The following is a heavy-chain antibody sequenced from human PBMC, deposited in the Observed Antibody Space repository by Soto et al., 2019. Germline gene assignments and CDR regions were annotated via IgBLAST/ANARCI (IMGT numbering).Heavy chain of an antibody. V-gene: IGHV3-7*01. Sequence: CVASDFTVSTCWMAWLRQTPGKGLEFVANIRQDGREINYLDSGKGRFTISRDNAEKSLFLQMNSLRAEDTAVYYCATDRWTGAFDFRGQGTVVTVSS. CDR1: DFTVSTCW. J-gene: IGHJ3*01. D-gene: IGHD1-1*01. CDR2: IRQDGREI. CDR3: ATDRWTGAFDF.